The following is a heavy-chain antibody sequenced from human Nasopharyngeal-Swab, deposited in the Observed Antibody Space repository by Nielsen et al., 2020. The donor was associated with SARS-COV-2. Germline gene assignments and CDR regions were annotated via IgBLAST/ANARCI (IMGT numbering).Heavy chain of an antibody. CDR2: ISADSSYT. V-gene: IGHV3-23*01. Sequence: GGSLRLSCVASGFTSSSYAMSWVRQAHGKGLGWVSAISADSSYTYYADSVKGRFTISRDNSKNTVSLQMNSLRAEDTAVYYCAKDRISMILVPPPWGQGTLVTVSS. CDR1: GFTSSSYA. CDR3: AKDRISMILVPPP. J-gene: IGHJ5*02. D-gene: IGHD3-22*01.